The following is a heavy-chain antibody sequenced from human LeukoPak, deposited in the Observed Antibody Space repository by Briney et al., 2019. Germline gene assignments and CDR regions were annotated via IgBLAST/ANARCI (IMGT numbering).Heavy chain of an antibody. Sequence: GASAKVSCKASGYTFTSYGISWVRQAPGQGLEWMGWISAYNGNTNYAQKLQGRVTMTTDTSTSTAYMELRSLRSDDTAVYYCARVSHYYDSSGPTDYWGQGTLVTVSS. CDR1: GYTFTSYG. V-gene: IGHV1-18*01. CDR3: ARVSHYYDSSGPTDY. D-gene: IGHD3-22*01. CDR2: ISAYNGNT. J-gene: IGHJ4*02.